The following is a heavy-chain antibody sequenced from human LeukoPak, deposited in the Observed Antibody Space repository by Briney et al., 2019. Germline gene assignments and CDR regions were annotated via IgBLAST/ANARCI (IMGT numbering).Heavy chain of an antibody. J-gene: IGHJ6*03. V-gene: IGHV1-2*02. CDR2: INPNSGGT. CDR3: ARAGNDWYYYYMDV. D-gene: IGHD1-1*01. CDR1: GYTFTSYG. Sequence: ASVKVSCKASGYTFTSYGISWVRQAPGQGLEWMGWINPNSGGTNYAQKFQGRVTMTRDTSISTAYMELSRLRSDDTAVYYCARAGNDWYYYYMDVWGKGTTVTVSS.